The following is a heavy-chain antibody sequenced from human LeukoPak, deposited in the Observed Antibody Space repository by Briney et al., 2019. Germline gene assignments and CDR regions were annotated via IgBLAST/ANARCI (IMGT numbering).Heavy chain of an antibody. Sequence: PSETLSLTCTVSGGSINNSYWSWVRQPPGKGLEWIGYTSYSGSTTYTPSPKSRVTMSVDTSTDQFSLRLISVTAADTAVYYCARTVSGDYYGMDVWGQGTTVTVSS. CDR1: GGSINNSY. D-gene: IGHD1-26*01. CDR3: ARTVSGDYYGMDV. CDR2: TSYSGST. V-gene: IGHV4-59*08. J-gene: IGHJ6*02.